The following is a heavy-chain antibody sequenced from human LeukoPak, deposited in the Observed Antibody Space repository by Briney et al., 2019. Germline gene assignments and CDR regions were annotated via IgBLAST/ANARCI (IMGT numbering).Heavy chain of an antibody. D-gene: IGHD3-16*01. CDR3: ARDHIMIAPGAFDI. CDR2: IYYSGTT. Sequence: SSETLSLTCTVSGGSISSYYWSWIRQPPGKGLEWIGYIYYSGTTNYNPSLKSRVTISVDTSKSQFSLKLSSVTAADTAVYYCARDHIMIAPGAFDIWGQGTMVTVSS. J-gene: IGHJ3*02. V-gene: IGHV4-59*01. CDR1: GGSISSYY.